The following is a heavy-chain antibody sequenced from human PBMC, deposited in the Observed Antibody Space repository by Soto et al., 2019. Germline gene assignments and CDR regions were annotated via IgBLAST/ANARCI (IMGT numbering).Heavy chain of an antibody. Sequence: SETLSLTCTVSGGSISSYYWSWIRQPPGKGLEWIGYIYYSGSTNYNPSLKSRVTISVDTSKNQFSLKLSSVTAVDTAVYYCARDRGYCSSTSCSRGIYMDVWGKGTTVTVSS. CDR2: IYYSGST. V-gene: IGHV4-59*01. D-gene: IGHD2-2*01. J-gene: IGHJ6*03. CDR3: ARDRGYCSSTSCSRGIYMDV. CDR1: GGSISSYY.